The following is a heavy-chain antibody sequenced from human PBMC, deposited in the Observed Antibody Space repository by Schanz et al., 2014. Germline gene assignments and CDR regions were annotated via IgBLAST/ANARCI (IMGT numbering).Heavy chain of an antibody. V-gene: IGHV3-15*01. J-gene: IGHJ4*02. Sequence: EVQLVESGGIVVRPGGSLRLSCAASGFTMRNEWMSWVRQAPGKGLEWVARIKSRIHGGTTDYAAPVKGRFTISRDDSKHTVYLQMDSLKTEDTALYYCTTAHYSSNYETLDYWGQGTLVTVSS. D-gene: IGHD6-13*01. CDR2: IKSRIHGGTT. CDR1: GFTMRNEW. CDR3: TTAHYSSNYETLDY.